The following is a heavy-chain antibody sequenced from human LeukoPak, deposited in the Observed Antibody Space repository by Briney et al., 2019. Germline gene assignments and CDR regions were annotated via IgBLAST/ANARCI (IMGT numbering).Heavy chain of an antibody. CDR2: INPSGGST. Sequence: GASVKVSCKASGYTFTSYFMHWVGQSRGQGVEGMGIINPSGGSTSYAQKFHGRVTMTRDTSTSTVYMELSSLRSEDTAVYYCARAGAYYDSSGYYLYAFDIWGQGTMVTVSS. CDR1: GYTFTSYF. CDR3: ARAGAYYDSSGYYLYAFDI. D-gene: IGHD3-22*01. V-gene: IGHV1-46*01. J-gene: IGHJ3*02.